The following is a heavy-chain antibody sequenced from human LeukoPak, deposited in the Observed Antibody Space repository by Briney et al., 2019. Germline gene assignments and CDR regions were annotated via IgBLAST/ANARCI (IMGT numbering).Heavy chain of an antibody. CDR2: IKKDGSEK. Sequence: GGSLRVSCVASGFTPSSAWMSWVRQAPGKGLEWVANIKKDGSEKYYVDSVKGRFTISRDNAKNSLYLQMNSLRAEDTAVYYCARDDCSSISCYHNWFNPWGQGTLVTISS. D-gene: IGHD2-2*01. CDR1: GFTPSSAW. CDR3: ARDDCSSISCYHNWFNP. J-gene: IGHJ5*02. V-gene: IGHV3-7*01.